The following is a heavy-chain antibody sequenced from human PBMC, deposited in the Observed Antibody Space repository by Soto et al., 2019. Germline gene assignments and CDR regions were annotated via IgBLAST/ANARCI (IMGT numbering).Heavy chain of an antibody. J-gene: IGHJ4*02. V-gene: IGHV3-23*01. CDR2: INDSGGDS. CDR1: GFTFGRRA. D-gene: IGHD1-7*01. CDR3: AIGGRDRYRGIGTCDH. Sequence: GGSLRLSFVTSGFTFGRRAMSWFRQAPGGGLEWVSTINDSGGDSKSADSERGRFAISRDKSNNTLYLQISSLSSEDSSGYYYAIGGRDRYRGIGTCDHWGRG.